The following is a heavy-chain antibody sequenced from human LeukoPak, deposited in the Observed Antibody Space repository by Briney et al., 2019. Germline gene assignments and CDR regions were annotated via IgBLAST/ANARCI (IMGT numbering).Heavy chain of an antibody. D-gene: IGHD3-3*01. CDR3: AKSRFLEWLLFDY. CDR2: ISGSGGST. J-gene: IGHJ4*02. Sequence: GRSLRLSCAASGFTFSSYAMSWVRQAPGKGLEWVSAISGSGGSTYYADSVKGRFTISRDNSKNTLYLQMNSLRAEDTAVYYCAKSRFLEWLLFDYWGQGTLVTVSS. V-gene: IGHV3-23*01. CDR1: GFTFSSYA.